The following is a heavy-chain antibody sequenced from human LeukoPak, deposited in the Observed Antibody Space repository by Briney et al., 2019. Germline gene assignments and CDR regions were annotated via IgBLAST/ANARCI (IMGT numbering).Heavy chain of an antibody. J-gene: IGHJ4*02. D-gene: IGHD3-10*01. CDR2: ISGSGGST. Sequence: GGSLRLSCAASGFTFSSCAMSWVRQAPGKGLEWVSAISGSGGSTYYADSVKGRFTISRDNSKNTLSLQMNSLKAEDTAVYYCAKDLIPGVRGVTNYFDYWGQGTLVTVSS. V-gene: IGHV3-23*01. CDR1: GFTFSSCA. CDR3: AKDLIPGVRGVTNYFDY.